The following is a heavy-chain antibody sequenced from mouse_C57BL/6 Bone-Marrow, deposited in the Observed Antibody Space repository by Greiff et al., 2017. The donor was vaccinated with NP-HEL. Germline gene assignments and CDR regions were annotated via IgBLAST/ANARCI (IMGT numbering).Heavy chain of an antibody. CDR1: GYTFTSYW. CDR2: IHPNSGST. CDR3: AREDYYGSSLDY. J-gene: IGHJ2*01. V-gene: IGHV1-64*01. D-gene: IGHD1-1*01. Sequence: VQLQQPGAELVKPGASVKLSCKASGYTFTSYWMHWVKQRPGQGLEWIGMIHPNSGSTNYNENFKSKATLTVDKSSSTAYMQLSSLTSEDSAVYYCAREDYYGSSLDYWGQGTTLTVSS.